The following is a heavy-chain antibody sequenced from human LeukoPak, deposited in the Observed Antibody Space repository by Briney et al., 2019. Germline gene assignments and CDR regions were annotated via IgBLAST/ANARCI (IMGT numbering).Heavy chain of an antibody. CDR3: ARDYGSGSYYFDY. CDR2: INQDGGEK. J-gene: IGHJ4*02. CDR1: GFTFTTYY. V-gene: IGHV3-7*01. Sequence: GGSLRLSCAASGFTFTTYYMSWVRQAPGKGLEWVANINQDGGEKNYVDSVKGRFTISRDNAKNSLFLQMNSLRAEDTAVYYCARDYGSGSYYFDYWGQGTLVTVSS. D-gene: IGHD3-10*01.